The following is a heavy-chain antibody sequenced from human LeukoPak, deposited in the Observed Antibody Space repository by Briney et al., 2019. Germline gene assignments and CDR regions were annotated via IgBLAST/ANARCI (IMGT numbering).Heavy chain of an antibody. CDR3: ARGQSIAAAGTVDY. CDR2: ISAYNGNT. Sequence: ASVKVSCKASGYTFTSYGISWVRQAPGQGLVWMGWISAYNGNTNYAQKLQGRVTMTTDTSTSTAYMELRSLRSDDTAVYYCARGQSIAAAGTVDYWGQGTLVTVSS. D-gene: IGHD6-13*01. J-gene: IGHJ4*02. CDR1: GYTFTSYG. V-gene: IGHV1-18*01.